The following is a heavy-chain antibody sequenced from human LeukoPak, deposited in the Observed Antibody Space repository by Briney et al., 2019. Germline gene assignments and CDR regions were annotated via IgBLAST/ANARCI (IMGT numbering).Heavy chain of an antibody. CDR1: GFTLGDYA. D-gene: IGHD6-19*01. V-gene: IGHV3-43*02. CDR3: GKVAGVAGTLYGAFDI. CDR2: ISGEGTP. J-gene: IGHJ3*02. Sequence: GGSLRLSCAASGFTLGDYAMYWVRHGPGKGLEWVSHISGEGTPYYADSVKGRFTISRDRSKNSLYLQMNSLRIEDTALYYCGKVAGVAGTLYGAFDIWGQGTVVTVSS.